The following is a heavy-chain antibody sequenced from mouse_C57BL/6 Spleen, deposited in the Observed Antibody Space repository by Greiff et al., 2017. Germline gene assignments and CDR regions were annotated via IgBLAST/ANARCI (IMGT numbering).Heavy chain of an antibody. CDR2: IYPGDGDT. CDR1: GYAFSSSW. D-gene: IGHD2-5*01. V-gene: IGHV1-82*01. Sequence: QVQLQQSGPELVKPGASVKISCKASGYAFSSSWMNWVKQRPGKGLEWIGRIYPGDGDTNYNGKFKGKATLTADKSSSTAYMQLSSLTSEDSAVYFCAGTYYSNSWFAYWGQGTLDTVSA. CDR3: AGTYYSNSWFAY. J-gene: IGHJ3*01.